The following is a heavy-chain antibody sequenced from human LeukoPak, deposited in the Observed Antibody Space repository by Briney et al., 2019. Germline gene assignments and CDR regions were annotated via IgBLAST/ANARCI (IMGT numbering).Heavy chain of an antibody. CDR2: INHSGST. CDR1: GGSFSGYY. V-gene: IGHV4-34*01. Sequence: PSETLSLPCAVYGGSFSGYYWSWIRQPPGKGLEWIGEINHSGSTNYNPSLKSRVTISVDTSKNQFSLKLSSVTAADTAVYYCAKGIAVAGTYDPWGQGTLVTVSS. D-gene: IGHD6-19*01. CDR3: AKGIAVAGTYDP. J-gene: IGHJ5*02.